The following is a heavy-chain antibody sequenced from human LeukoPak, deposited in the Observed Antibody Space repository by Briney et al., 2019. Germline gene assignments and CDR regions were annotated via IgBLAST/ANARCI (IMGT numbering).Heavy chain of an antibody. CDR3: ARSRYNWNAPTYFNY. V-gene: IGHV5-51*01. D-gene: IGHD1-20*01. Sequence: GASLQISCKGSGYSFTTYWIGWVRQMPGKGLEWMGIIYPGDSDTRYSPSFQGQVTISADKSISTAYLQWSSLKASDTAMYYCARSRYNWNAPTYFNYWGQGTLVTVSS. CDR2: IYPGDSDT. CDR1: GYSFTTYW. J-gene: IGHJ4*02.